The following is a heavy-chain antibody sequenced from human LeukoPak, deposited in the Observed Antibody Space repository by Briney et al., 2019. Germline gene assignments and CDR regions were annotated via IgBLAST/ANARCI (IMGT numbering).Heavy chain of an antibody. Sequence: GASVKVSCKASGYTFTGYYMYWVRQAPGQGLEWMGWINPNSGGTNYAQKFQGRVTMTRDTSISTAYMELSRLRSDDTAVYYCARDRLKVVPAASLTNWFDPWGQGTLVTVSS. V-gene: IGHV1-2*02. CDR1: GYTFTGYY. CDR2: INPNSGGT. D-gene: IGHD2-2*01. J-gene: IGHJ5*02. CDR3: ARDRLKVVPAASLTNWFDP.